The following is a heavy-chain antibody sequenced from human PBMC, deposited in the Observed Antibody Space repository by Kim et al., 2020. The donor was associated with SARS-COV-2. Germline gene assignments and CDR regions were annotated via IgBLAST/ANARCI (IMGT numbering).Heavy chain of an antibody. CDR2: T. V-gene: IGHV3-73*01. D-gene: IGHD6-19*01. Sequence: TAYAASVKGRFTISRDDSKNTAYLPMNSLNTEDTAVYYCTAERSGWSFDYWGQGTLVTVSS. CDR3: TAERSGWSFDY. J-gene: IGHJ4*02.